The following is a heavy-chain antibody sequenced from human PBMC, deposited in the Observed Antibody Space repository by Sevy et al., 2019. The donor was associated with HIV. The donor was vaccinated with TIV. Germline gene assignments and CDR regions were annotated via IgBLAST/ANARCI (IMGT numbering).Heavy chain of an antibody. V-gene: IGHV3-30*02. D-gene: IGHD6-13*01. Sequence: GGSLRLSCTASRFTFSDYGMHWVRQAPGKGLDWVAFIWYDGTDKYYADSVEGRFTISRDNSENKLFLQMNSLRPEDTAVYYCTKNTAAAGVWGFDHWGRGTMVTVSS. CDR1: RFTFSDYG. J-gene: IGHJ4*02. CDR2: IWYDGTDK. CDR3: TKNTAAAGVWGFDH.